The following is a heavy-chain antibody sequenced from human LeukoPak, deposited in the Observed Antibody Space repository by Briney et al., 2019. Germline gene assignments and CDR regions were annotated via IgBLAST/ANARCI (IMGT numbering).Heavy chain of an antibody. J-gene: IGHJ4*02. Sequence: SVEVSCKASGGTFSSYAISWVRQAPGQGLEWMGGIIPIFGTANYAQKFQGRVTITADESTSTAYMELSSLRSEDTAVYYCARGAPYYDFWSGYYTALKGFDYWGQGTLVTVSS. V-gene: IGHV1-69*01. CDR2: IIPIFGTA. D-gene: IGHD3-3*01. CDR1: GGTFSSYA. CDR3: ARGAPYYDFWSGYYTALKGFDY.